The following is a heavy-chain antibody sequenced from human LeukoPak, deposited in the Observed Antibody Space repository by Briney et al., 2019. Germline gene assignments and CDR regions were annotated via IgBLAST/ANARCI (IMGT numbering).Heavy chain of an antibody. Sequence: SGGSLRLSCAASGFTFSSYEMNWVRQVPGKGLEWISYISSSSGTIHYADSVKGRLTISRDNGRNSLYLQMNSLRVDDTAVYYCARDATPQYSSGWVFFDYWGQGTLVTVSS. J-gene: IGHJ4*02. D-gene: IGHD6-19*01. CDR1: GFTFSSYE. CDR2: ISSSSGTI. V-gene: IGHV3-48*03. CDR3: ARDATPQYSSGWVFFDY.